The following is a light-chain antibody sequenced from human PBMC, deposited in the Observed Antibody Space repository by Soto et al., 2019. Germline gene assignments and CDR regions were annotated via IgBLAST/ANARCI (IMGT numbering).Light chain of an antibody. V-gene: IGLV2-11*01. CDR1: SSDVGGYDY. Sequence: QSALTQPRSVSGSPGQSLTISCTGTSSDVGGYDYVSWYQQHPGKAPKLIIYDVSKRPSGVPDRFSGSKSGNTASLTISGLQAEDEADYYCCSFACTPYVFGTGTKLTVL. J-gene: IGLJ1*01. CDR3: CSFACTPYV. CDR2: DVS.